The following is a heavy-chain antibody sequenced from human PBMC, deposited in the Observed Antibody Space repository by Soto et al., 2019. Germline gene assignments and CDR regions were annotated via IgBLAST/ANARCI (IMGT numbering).Heavy chain of an antibody. CDR2: INHSGST. V-gene: IGHV4-34*01. J-gene: IGHJ6*02. Sequence: SETLSLTCAVYGGSFSGYYWSWIRQPPGKGLEWMGEINHSGSTNYNPSLKSRVTISVDTSKNQFSLKLSSVTAADTAVYYCARGRGILTGYDYYYYGMDVWGQGTTVT. CDR3: ARGRGILTGYDYYYYGMDV. CDR1: GGSFSGYY. D-gene: IGHD3-9*01.